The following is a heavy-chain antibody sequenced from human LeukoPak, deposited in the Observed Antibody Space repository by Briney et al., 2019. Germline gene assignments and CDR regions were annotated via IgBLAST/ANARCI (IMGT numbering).Heavy chain of an antibody. CDR3: ARGRIAVAGGWFDP. J-gene: IGHJ5*02. Sequence: ASVKVSCKASGGTFSSYAISWVRQAPGQGLEWMGWMNPNSGNTGYAQKFQGRVTMTRNTSISTAYMELSSLRSEDTAVYYCARGRIAVAGGWFDPWGQGTLVTVSS. V-gene: IGHV1-8*02. CDR2: MNPNSGNT. CDR1: GGTFSSYA. D-gene: IGHD6-19*01.